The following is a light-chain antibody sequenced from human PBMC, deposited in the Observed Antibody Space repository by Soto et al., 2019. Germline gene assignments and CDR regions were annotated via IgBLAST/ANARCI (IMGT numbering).Light chain of an antibody. CDR1: QSVSRY. CDR2: GAS. Sequence: EIVLTQSPGTLSLSPGEGATLSCRASQSVSRYLAWYQQKRGQAPRLLIHGASSRATGIPDRFSGSGSGTDFTLTISRLEPEDFAVYYCQQYGGSPRTFGQGTKVEVK. V-gene: IGKV3-20*01. CDR3: QQYGGSPRT. J-gene: IGKJ1*01.